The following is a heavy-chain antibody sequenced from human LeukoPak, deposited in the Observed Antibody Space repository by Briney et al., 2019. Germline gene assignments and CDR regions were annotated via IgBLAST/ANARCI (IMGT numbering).Heavy chain of an antibody. CDR3: ARVPIIRGVIED. CDR1: GGSISSGDYY. Sequence: SETLSLTCTVSGGSISSGDYYWSWIRQPPGKGLEWIGYIYYSGSTYYNPSLKSRVTISVDTSKNQFSLKLSSVTAADTAVYYCARVPIIRGVIEDWGQGTPVSVSS. J-gene: IGHJ4*02. D-gene: IGHD3-10*01. V-gene: IGHV4-30-4*01. CDR2: IYYSGST.